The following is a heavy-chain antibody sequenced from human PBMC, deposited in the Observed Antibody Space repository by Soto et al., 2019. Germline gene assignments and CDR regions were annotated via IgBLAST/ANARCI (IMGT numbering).Heavy chain of an antibody. Sequence: GESLKISCTGSGYAFTSYWIAWVRQMPGKGLEWMGIIYRGDSETRYSQSIHGQVTISADKSLTTAYLQWSSLKASDTGMYDCARGYCATTSCDPWFGFWGRGNLVTVSS. V-gene: IGHV5-51*01. CDR1: GYAFTSYW. D-gene: IGHD2-2*01. CDR2: IYRGDSET. CDR3: ARGYCATTSCDPWFGF. J-gene: IGHJ5*01.